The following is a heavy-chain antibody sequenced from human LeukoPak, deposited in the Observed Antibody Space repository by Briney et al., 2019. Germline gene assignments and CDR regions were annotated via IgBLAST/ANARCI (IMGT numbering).Heavy chain of an antibody. CDR1: GGSISSSSYY. D-gene: IGHD3-16*01. CDR2: IYYSGST. CDR3: ARDGGRYYYYYYMDV. Sequence: SETLSLTCTVSGGSISSSSYYWGWIRQPPGKGLEWIGSIYYSGSTYYNPSLKSRVTISVDTSKNQFSLKLSSVTAADTAVYYCARDGGRYYYYYYMDVWGKGTTVTISS. J-gene: IGHJ6*03. V-gene: IGHV4-39*07.